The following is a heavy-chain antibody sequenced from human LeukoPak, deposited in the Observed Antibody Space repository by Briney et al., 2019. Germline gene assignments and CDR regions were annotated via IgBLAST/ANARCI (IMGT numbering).Heavy chain of an antibody. CDR1: GFTFSSYA. Sequence: GGSLRLSCAASGFTFSSYAMSWVRQAQGRGLGGVSAISGSGGSTYYADSVKGRFTISRDNSKNTLYLQMNSLRAEDTAVYYCAKVYWNYRGFDYWGQGTLVTVSS. CDR2: ISGSGGST. CDR3: AKVYWNYRGFDY. V-gene: IGHV3-23*01. J-gene: IGHJ4*02. D-gene: IGHD1-7*01.